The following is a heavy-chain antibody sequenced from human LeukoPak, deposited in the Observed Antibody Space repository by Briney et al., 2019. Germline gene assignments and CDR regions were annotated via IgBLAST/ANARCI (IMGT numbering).Heavy chain of an antibody. CDR3: ARTREQWQVLDY. J-gene: IGHJ4*02. D-gene: IGHD6-19*01. Sequence: PGGSLRLSCAGSGFSFGSYGMHWVRQAPGKGLEWVAVISHEGSSQYYADSVKGRFTISRDNSKNMVYLQMNSLRDEDTAVYYCARTREQWQVLDYWGQGTLVTVSS. V-gene: IGHV3-30*03. CDR2: ISHEGSSQ. CDR1: GFSFGSYG.